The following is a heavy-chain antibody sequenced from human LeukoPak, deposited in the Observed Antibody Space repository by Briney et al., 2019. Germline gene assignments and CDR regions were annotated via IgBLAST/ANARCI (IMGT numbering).Heavy chain of an antibody. V-gene: IGHV3-11*04. CDR3: AREENGDYDVWFDP. Sequence: GGSLRLSCAASGFTFSDYYMSWIRQAPGKGLEWVSYISSSGSTIYYADSVKGRFTISGDNAKNSLYLQMNSLRAEDTAVYYCAREENGDYDVWFDPWGQGTLVTVSS. CDR2: ISSSGSTI. CDR1: GFTFSDYY. J-gene: IGHJ5*02. D-gene: IGHD4-17*01.